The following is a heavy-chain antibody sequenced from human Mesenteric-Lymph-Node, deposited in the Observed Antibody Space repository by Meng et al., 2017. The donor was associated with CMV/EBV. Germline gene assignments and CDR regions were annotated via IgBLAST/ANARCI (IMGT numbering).Heavy chain of an antibody. Sequence: ASVKVSCKASGYTFNIYGISWVRQAPGQGLEWMGWISGYNNKKNYAQKLQGRVTMTTDTSTSSAYMELRSLRSDDTAVYYCARSSSSDSSVLGADYGMDVWGQGTTVTVSS. CDR3: ARSSSSDSSVLGADYGMDV. CDR2: ISGYNNKK. V-gene: IGHV1-18*01. D-gene: IGHD3-22*01. CDR1: GYTFNIYG. J-gene: IGHJ6*02.